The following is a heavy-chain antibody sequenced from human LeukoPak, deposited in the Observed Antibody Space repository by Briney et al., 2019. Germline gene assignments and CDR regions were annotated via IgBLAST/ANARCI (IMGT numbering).Heavy chain of an antibody. CDR2: LSSDGITQ. Sequence: PGGSLRLSCVASGFILTSYAMHWVRQAPGKGLEWVTILSSDGITQNYADSVRGRFTISRDDSKKTLYLQMNSLRREDTAIYYCARGAPRVVAFDHWGQGALVTVSS. V-gene: IGHV3-30*04. CDR3: ARGAPRVVAFDH. J-gene: IGHJ4*02. D-gene: IGHD3-22*01. CDR1: GFILTSYA.